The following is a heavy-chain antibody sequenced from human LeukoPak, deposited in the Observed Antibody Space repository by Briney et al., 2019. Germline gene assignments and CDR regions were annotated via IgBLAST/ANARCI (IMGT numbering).Heavy chain of an antibody. CDR1: GGSISSSSYY. J-gene: IGHJ4*02. Sequence: SETLSLTCTVSGGSISSSSYYWGWIRQPPGKGLEWIGSIYYSGSTYYNPSLKSRVTISVDTSKNQFSLKLSSVTAADTAVYYCARHRAAAGTFDYWGQGTLVTVSS. D-gene: IGHD6-13*01. CDR3: ARHRAAAGTFDY. CDR2: IYYSGST. V-gene: IGHV4-39*01.